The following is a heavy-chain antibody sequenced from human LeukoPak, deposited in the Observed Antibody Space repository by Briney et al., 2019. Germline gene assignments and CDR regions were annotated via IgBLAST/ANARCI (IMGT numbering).Heavy chain of an antibody. V-gene: IGHV4-4*07. Sequence: SETLSLTCTVSGGSISSYYWSWIRQPAGKGLEWIGLIYTSGSTNYNPSLKSRVTMSVDTSKNQFSLKLSSVTAADTAVYYCARDAEYNWNFSRDYYYMDVWGKGTTVTVSS. J-gene: IGHJ6*03. D-gene: IGHD1-7*01. CDR1: GGSISSYY. CDR2: IYTSGST. CDR3: ARDAEYNWNFSRDYYYMDV.